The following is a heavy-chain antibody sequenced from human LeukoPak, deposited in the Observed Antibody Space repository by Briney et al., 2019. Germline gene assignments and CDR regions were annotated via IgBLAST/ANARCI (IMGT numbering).Heavy chain of an antibody. CDR3: ARVSWFDELPNY. D-gene: IGHD3-10*01. CDR2: INPGSGVT. CDR1: GYTFTNYY. J-gene: IGHJ4*02. Sequence: ASVKVSCRASGYTFTNYYIHWLRQAPGQGPEWMGMINPGSGVTHFAQNFQDRVTITRDTSTTIVDVEVNSLTPEDTAVYYCARVSWFDELPNYWGQGTLVSVSS. V-gene: IGHV1-46*01.